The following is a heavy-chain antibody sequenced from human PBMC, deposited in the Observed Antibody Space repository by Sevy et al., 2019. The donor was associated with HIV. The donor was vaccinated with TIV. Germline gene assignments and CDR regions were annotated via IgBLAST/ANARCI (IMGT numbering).Heavy chain of an antibody. V-gene: IGHV1-18*01. Sequence: ASVKVSCKASGYTFTSYGISWVRQAPGQGLEWIGWISAYNGNTNYAQKLQGRVTMTTDTSTSTAYMELRSLRSDDTAVYYCARAGIAARPGAFDIWCQGTMVTVSS. J-gene: IGHJ3*02. CDR1: GYTFTSYG. D-gene: IGHD6-6*01. CDR2: ISAYNGNT. CDR3: ARAGIAARPGAFDI.